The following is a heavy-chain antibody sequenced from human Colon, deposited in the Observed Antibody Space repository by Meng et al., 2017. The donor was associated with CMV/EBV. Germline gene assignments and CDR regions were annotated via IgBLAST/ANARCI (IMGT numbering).Heavy chain of an antibody. CDR3: ASRDY. J-gene: IGHJ4*02. V-gene: IGHV3-74*01. Sequence: VHLVEPGGGLVQPGGSLRFACAASGFTFSSKWMQWVRQGPGKGLVWVSRINTDGSTTYYADSVKGRFTISRDNAKNTLYLQMNSLRAEDTAVYYCASRDYWGQGTLVTVSS. CDR2: INTDGSTT. CDR1: GFTFSSKW.